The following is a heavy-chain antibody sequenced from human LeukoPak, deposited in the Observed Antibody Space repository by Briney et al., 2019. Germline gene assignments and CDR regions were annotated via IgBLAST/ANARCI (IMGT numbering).Heavy chain of an antibody. V-gene: IGHV3-48*03. CDR1: GFTFSSYE. J-gene: IGHJ4*02. D-gene: IGHD3-22*01. Sequence: GGSLRLSSAASGFTFSSYEMNWVRQAPGKGLEWVSYISSSGSTIYYADSVKGRFTISRDNAKNSLYLQMNSLRAEDTAVYYCAAGYYHGGLNYWGQGTLVTVSS. CDR2: ISSSGSTI. CDR3: AAGYYHGGLNY.